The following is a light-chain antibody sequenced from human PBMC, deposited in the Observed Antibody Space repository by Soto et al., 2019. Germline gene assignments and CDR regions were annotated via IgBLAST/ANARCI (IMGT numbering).Light chain of an antibody. CDR2: DLS. CDR1: QSISSW. V-gene: IGKV1-5*01. Sequence: DIQMTQSPPTLSASVGDRVTITCRASQSISSWLAWYQQRPGKAPNLLIYDLSSLESGVPSRFSGSGTGTEFTLTISSLKTDDFATYYCQQYTNYPWTVGQGTKVYIK. CDR3: QQYTNYPWT. J-gene: IGKJ1*01.